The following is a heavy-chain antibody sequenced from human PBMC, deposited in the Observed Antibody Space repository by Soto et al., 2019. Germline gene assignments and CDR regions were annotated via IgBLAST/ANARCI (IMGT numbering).Heavy chain of an antibody. D-gene: IGHD2-2*01. CDR2: IIPVFGTT. Sequence: QVQLVQSGAEVKKPGSSVKVFCKASGGTFSNYTISWVRQAPGQGLEWMGGIIPVFGTTDYEQKSQGRVTSTADGSTSTAYMKLSSLRSADTAVYYCARSSPYIVVRKPTGNQDYYGMDVWGQGTTVTVSS. CDR1: GGTFSNYT. V-gene: IGHV1-69*01. J-gene: IGHJ6*02. CDR3: ARSSPYIVVRKPTGNQDYYGMDV.